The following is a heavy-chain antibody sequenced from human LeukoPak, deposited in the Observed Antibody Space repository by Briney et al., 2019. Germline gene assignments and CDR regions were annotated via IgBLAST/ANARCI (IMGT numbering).Heavy chain of an antibody. J-gene: IGHJ4*02. CDR1: GGSFSSYY. Sequence: PSETLSLTCAVYGGSFSSYYWSWIRQPPGKGLEWIGEINHSGSTNYNPSLKSRATISVDTAKNQFSLKLSSVTAADTAVYYCARVEYCTSANCYIGGYYWGQGTLVTVSS. CDR2: INHSGST. CDR3: ARVEYCTSANCYIGGYY. D-gene: IGHD2-2*02. V-gene: IGHV4-34*01.